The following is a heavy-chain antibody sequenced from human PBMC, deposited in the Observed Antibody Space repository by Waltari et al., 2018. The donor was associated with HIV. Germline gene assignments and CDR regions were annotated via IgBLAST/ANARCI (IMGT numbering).Heavy chain of an antibody. D-gene: IGHD6-6*01. V-gene: IGHV3-33*01. Sequence: QVQLVESGGGVVQPGRSLSLSCAVSGFRSNTYGMAWVRQAPGKGLEWVAVIWYDGSKKYYADAAKGRFTISRDNSKNTLYLQINSLRVEDTAVYFCVRTRLGGDGMDVWGQGTTVTVS. J-gene: IGHJ6*02. CDR1: GFRSNTYG. CDR3: VRTRLGGDGMDV. CDR2: IWYDGSKK.